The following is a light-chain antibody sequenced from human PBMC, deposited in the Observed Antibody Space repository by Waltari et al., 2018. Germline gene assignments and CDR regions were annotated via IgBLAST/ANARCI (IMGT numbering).Light chain of an antibody. CDR1: QNVGGY. Sequence: EIVLTQSPATLSLSPGDRATLSCRASQNVGGYLAWFQQKPGQAPRLLIYHASNRATGLPARFSGSGSGTDFTLTISSLEPEDFAFYYCQQSRRWPQRTFGQGTKLEI. CDR2: HAS. V-gene: IGKV3-11*01. CDR3: QQSRRWPQRT. J-gene: IGKJ2*01.